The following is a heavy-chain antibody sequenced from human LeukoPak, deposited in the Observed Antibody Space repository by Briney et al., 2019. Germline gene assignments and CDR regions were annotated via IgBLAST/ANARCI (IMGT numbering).Heavy chain of an antibody. Sequence: GGSLRLSCAASGFAFSSYEMNWVRQAPGKGLEWVSYISSSGTTIYYADSVKGRFTISRDNAKNSLYLQMNSLRAEDTAVYYCAREVGPLDYWGQGTLVTVSS. J-gene: IGHJ4*02. D-gene: IGHD2-15*01. V-gene: IGHV3-48*03. CDR1: GFAFSSYE. CDR2: ISSSGTTI. CDR3: AREVGPLDY.